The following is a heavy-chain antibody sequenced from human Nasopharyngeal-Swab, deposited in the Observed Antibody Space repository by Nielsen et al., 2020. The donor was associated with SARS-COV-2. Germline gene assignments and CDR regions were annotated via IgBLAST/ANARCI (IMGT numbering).Heavy chain of an antibody. J-gene: IGHJ6*03. CDR3: ARGLSGVVPAPILGLGPYYYFYYMDV. CDR1: GGSFSANY. V-gene: IGHV4-34*01. D-gene: IGHD2-2*01. CDR2: INHSGNT. Sequence: SETLSLTCAVSGGSFSANYWGWIRQPPGKGLEWIGEINHSGNTNYNPSLKSRVTIPVDTSKSPFSLKLTSVTAADTSVYYCARGLSGVVPAPILGLGPYYYFYYMDVWGKGTTVTVSS.